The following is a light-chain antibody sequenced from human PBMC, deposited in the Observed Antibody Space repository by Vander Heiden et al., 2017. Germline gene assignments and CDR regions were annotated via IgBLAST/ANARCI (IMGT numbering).Light chain of an antibody. V-gene: IGKV3-15*01. CDR1: QSVTSN. CDR2: GAS. Sequence: EIVMTQSPATLSVSPGERATISCRASQSVTSNLAWYQQKPGQAPRLLIYGASTRATGIPARFSGSGSGTEFTLTISSLQSEDFAVYYCQQYNNGPPWTFGQGTKVEIK. J-gene: IGKJ1*01. CDR3: QQYNNGPPWT.